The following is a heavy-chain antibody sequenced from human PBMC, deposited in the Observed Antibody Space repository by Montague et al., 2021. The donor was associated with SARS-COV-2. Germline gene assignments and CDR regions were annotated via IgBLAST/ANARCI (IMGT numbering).Heavy chain of an antibody. CDR3: ARNAYNHYGLDV. CDR2: IDDSGTT. Sequence: SETLSLTCSVSGGSLSTYYWSWIRQPPGKGLEWIGYIDDSGTTRYIPSLRSRATISLDLSKNQFSLDLNSATAADTAVYYCARNAYNHYGLDVWGQGTTVTVSS. V-gene: IGHV4-59*08. CDR1: GGSLSTYY. J-gene: IGHJ6*02.